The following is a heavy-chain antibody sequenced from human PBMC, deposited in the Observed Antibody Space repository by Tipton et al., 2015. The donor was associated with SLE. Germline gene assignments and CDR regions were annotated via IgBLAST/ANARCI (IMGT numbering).Heavy chain of an antibody. J-gene: IGHJ4*02. CDR3: ARDNDQMGYFDY. CDR2: IHHRGST. V-gene: IGHV4-39*07. CDR1: GDSINNGTSY. D-gene: IGHD5-24*01. Sequence: TLSLTCTVSGDSINNGTSYWGWIRQPPGKGLEWLASIHHRGSTWQNPSLKSRITISVDTSKNQFSLRLNSVTAADTALYYCARDNDQMGYFDYWGQGSLVTVSS.